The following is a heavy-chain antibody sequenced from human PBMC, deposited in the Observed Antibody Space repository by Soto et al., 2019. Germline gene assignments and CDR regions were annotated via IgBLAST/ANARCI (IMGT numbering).Heavy chain of an antibody. Sequence: EVQLVESGGGLIQPGGSLRLSCTASGFSVSSNYMTWVRQAPGKGLEWVAVIYSGGSTYYADSVKGRFTISTDMSKNTLFLKMNSLRADDTAVYYCAREIGTSLDSWGQGTLVTVSS. V-gene: IGHV3-53*01. CDR1: GFSVSSNY. CDR3: AREIGTSLDS. D-gene: IGHD6-13*01. J-gene: IGHJ4*02. CDR2: IYSGGST.